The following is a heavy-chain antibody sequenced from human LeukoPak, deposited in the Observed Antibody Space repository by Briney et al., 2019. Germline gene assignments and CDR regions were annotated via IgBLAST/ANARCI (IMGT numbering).Heavy chain of an antibody. D-gene: IGHD4-17*01. CDR3: ARHVYGEGMVV. CDR2: IHSSGGS. Sequence: SETLSLTCTVPGASISNYYWSWIRQTPEKGLEWMGHIHSSGGSSYYPSLKSRLTLSIDTSRNQLSLKLPSVTAADTAVYYCARHVYGEGMVVWGKGTTVTVSS. V-gene: IGHV4-59*08. CDR1: GASISNYY. J-gene: IGHJ6*04.